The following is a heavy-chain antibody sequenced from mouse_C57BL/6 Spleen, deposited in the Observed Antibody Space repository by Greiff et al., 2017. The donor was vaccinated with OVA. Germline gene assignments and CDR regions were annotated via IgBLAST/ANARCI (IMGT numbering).Heavy chain of an antibody. V-gene: IGHV1-85*01. CDR1: GYTFTSYD. CDR2: IYPRDGST. CDR3: AIYYGSSYHLPDY. D-gene: IGHD1-1*01. J-gene: IGHJ2*01. Sequence: QVQLQQSGPELVKPGASVKLSCKASGYTFTSYDINWVKQRPGQGLEWIGWIYPRDGSTKYNEKFKGKATLTVDTSSSTAYMELHSLTSEDSAVYFCAIYYGSSYHLPDYWGQGTTLTVSS.